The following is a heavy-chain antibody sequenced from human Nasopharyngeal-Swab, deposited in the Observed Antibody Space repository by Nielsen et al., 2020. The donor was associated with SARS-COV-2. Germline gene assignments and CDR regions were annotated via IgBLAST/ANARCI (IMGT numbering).Heavy chain of an antibody. D-gene: IGHD3-10*01. CDR1: GFTFCDYY. V-gene: IGHV3-11*04. CDR2: ISSSGSTI. J-gene: IGHJ4*02. CDR3: ATDGDQYYYGSGSYGY. Sequence: GESLKISCAASGFTFCDYYMSWIRQAPGKGLEWVSHISSSGSTISYTDSVEGRFTISRDNAKNSLYLQLNSLRAEDTAVYYCATDGDQYYYGSGSYGYWGQGTPVTVSS.